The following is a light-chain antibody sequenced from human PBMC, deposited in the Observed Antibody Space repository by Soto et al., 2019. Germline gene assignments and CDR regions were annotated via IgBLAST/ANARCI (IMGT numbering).Light chain of an antibody. CDR2: KAS. V-gene: IGKV1-5*03. CDR1: QTISSW. CDR3: QHYNSYPWT. J-gene: IGKJ1*01. Sequence: DIQMTHSPSTLSGSVGDRVTITCRASQTISSWLAWYQQKPGKAPNLLIHKASHLESGVPSRFSGSGSGTEFTLTISSLQPGDFATYYCQHYNSYPWTFCQGTNVDNK.